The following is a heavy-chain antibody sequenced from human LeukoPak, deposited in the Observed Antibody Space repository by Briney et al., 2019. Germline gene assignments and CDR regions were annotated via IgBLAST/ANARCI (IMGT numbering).Heavy chain of an antibody. CDR2: IYAGGDT. CDR1: GFSVSSNF. CDR3: ARSGSGSFDY. V-gene: IGHV3-53*01. Sequence: GGSLRLSCAASGFSVSSNFMSWVRQAPGKGLEWVSVIYAGGDTYYADSVKGRFTISRDNFKNTVYLQMNSLRAEDTGMYYCARSGSGSFDYWGQGTLVTVS. D-gene: IGHD6-19*01. J-gene: IGHJ4*02.